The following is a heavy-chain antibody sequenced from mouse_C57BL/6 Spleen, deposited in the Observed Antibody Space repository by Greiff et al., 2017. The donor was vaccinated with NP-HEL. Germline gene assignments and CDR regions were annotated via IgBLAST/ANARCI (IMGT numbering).Heavy chain of an antibody. D-gene: IGHD1-1*01. Sequence: EVQLVESGPGLVKPSQSLSLTCSVTGYSITSGYYWNWIRQFPGNKLEWMGYISYDGSNNYNPSLKNRISITRDTSKNQFFLKLNSVTTEDTATYYGARHYDGSSPYAMGGGGQGTSVTVSS. CDR3: ARHYDGSSPYAMGG. CDR1: GYSITSGYY. CDR2: ISYDGSN. J-gene: IGHJ4*01. V-gene: IGHV3-6*01.